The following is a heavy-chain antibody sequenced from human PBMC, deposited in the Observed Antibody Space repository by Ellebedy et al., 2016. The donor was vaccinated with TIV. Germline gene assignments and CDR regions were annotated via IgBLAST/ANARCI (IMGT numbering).Heavy chain of an antibody. J-gene: IGHJ4*02. CDR2: ISSSSSYI. CDR1: GFTFSSYS. D-gene: IGHD5-18*01. CDR3: ARDHRAFDTATTFGY. V-gene: IGHV3-21*01. Sequence: GESLKISXAASGFTFSSYSMNWVRQAPGKGLEWVSSISSSSSYIYYADSVKGRFTISRDNAKNSLYLQMNSLRAEDTAVYYCARDHRAFDTATTFGYWGQGTLVTVSS.